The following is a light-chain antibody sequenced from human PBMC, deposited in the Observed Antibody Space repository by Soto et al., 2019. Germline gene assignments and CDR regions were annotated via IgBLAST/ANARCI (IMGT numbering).Light chain of an antibody. CDR1: TGDVGGYNY. Sequence: QSFLTQPASVSGSPGQSITISCSGTTGDVGGYNYVSWYQQHPGKAPRLLIYEVFKRPSGVSDRFSGSKSGNSASLTIARLQAEDEADYYCFSYTTRSTRVFGTGTKVTVL. V-gene: IGLV2-14*03. CDR2: EVF. J-gene: IGLJ1*01. CDR3: FSYTTRSTRV.